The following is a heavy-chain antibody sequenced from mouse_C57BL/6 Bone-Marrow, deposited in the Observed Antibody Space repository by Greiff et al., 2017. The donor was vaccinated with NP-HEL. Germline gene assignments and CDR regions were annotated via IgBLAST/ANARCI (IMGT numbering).Heavy chain of an antibody. CDR1: GFTFSDYY. V-gene: IGHV5-16*01. Sequence: EVQLQESEGGLVQPGSSMKLSCTASGFTFSDYYMAWVRQVPEKGLEWVANINYDGSSTYYLDSLKSRFIISRDNAKNILYLQRSSLKSEDTATYYCAREYDCYPHWYFDVWGTGTTVTVSS. CDR2: INYDGSST. D-gene: IGHD2-3*01. J-gene: IGHJ1*03. CDR3: AREYDCYPHWYFDV.